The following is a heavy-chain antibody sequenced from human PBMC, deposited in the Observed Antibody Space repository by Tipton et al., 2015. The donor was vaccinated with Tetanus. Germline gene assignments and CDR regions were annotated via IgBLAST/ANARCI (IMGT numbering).Heavy chain of an antibody. CDR2: IYYSGST. V-gene: IGHV4-31*03. J-gene: IGHJ4*02. D-gene: IGHD1-26*01. CDR1: GGSISSGGYN. CDR3: ARDQARGARGWNYFDY. Sequence: TLSLTCTVSGGSISSGGYNWTWIRHNPGKGLEWIGDIYYSGSTYYNPSLKSRVTISVDTSKNQFSLKLNSVTAADTAVYYCARDQARGARGWNYFDYWGQGTLVTVSS.